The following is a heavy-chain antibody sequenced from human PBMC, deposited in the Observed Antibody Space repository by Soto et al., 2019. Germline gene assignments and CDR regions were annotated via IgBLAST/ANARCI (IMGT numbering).Heavy chain of an antibody. J-gene: IGHJ4*02. CDR1: GGSISSSSYY. Sequence: PSETLSLTCTVSGGSISSSSYYWGWIRQPPGKGLEWIGSIYYSGSTYYNPSLKSRVTISVDTSKNQFSLKLSSVTAADTAVYYCARQIASQHKLAYWGQGTLVPVSS. D-gene: IGHD2-21*01. V-gene: IGHV4-39*01. CDR2: IYYSGST. CDR3: ARQIASQHKLAY.